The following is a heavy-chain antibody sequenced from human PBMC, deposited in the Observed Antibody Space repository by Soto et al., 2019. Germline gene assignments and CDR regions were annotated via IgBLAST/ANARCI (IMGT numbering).Heavy chain of an antibody. CDR1: GDTFDTYT. J-gene: IGHJ3*01. Sequence: QVQLVQSGTEVRKPGSSVNVSCQASGDTFDTYTFSWVRQAPGQGLQWMGEIIPMFRTTNYAPRFQGRLTLTADDSTRIVYMELNSLTFEDTAVYYCAGGDGGADAFDLWVQGTMIAVSS. CDR2: IIPMFRTT. CDR3: AGGDGGADAFDL. V-gene: IGHV1-69*12. D-gene: IGHD3-16*01.